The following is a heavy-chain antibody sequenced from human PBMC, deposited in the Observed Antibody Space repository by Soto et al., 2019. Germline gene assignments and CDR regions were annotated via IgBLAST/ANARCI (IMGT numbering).Heavy chain of an antibody. CDR3: ARDGNYGFDY. J-gene: IGHJ4*02. D-gene: IGHD1-7*01. CDR2: IYYSGST. V-gene: IGHV4-61*01. Sequence: SETLSLTCTVSGGSVSSGSYYWSWIRQPPGKGLEWIGYIYYSGSTNYNPSLKSRVTISVDTSKNQFSLKLSSVTAADTAVYYCARDGNYGFDYWGQGTLVTVSS. CDR1: GGSVSSGSYY.